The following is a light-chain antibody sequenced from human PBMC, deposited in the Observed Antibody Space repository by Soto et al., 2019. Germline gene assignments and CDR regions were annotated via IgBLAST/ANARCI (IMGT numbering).Light chain of an antibody. J-gene: IGKJ1*01. CDR2: GAS. Sequence: EIVLTQSPGTLSLSPGERAALSCRASQSVSSSYLAWYQQKPGQAPRLPIFGASRRATGIPDRFSGSGSGTDFTLSISRLEPEDFAVYWCQHYGNSPTFGQGTKVDIK. CDR1: QSVSSSY. CDR3: QHYGNSPT. V-gene: IGKV3-20*01.